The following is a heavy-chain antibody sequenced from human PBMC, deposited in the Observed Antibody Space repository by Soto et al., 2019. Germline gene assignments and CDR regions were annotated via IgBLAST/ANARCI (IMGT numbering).Heavy chain of an antibody. V-gene: IGHV3-21*01. CDR1: GLTFSSHS. Sequence: GGSLRLSCAASGLTFSSHSMNWVRQAPGKGLEWVASISSNSNYIYYAESVRGRFTVSRDNAKNSLYLQMNSLTAEDTAVYYCASPAALLRYFDWVFNSWGQGTPVTVSS. CDR3: ASPAALLRYFDWVFNS. D-gene: IGHD3-9*01. CDR2: ISSNSNYI. J-gene: IGHJ5*01.